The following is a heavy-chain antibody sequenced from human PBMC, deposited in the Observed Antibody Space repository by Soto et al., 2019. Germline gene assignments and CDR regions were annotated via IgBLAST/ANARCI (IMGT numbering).Heavy chain of an antibody. CDR2: ISGSGGST. Sequence: GGSLRLSCAASGFTFSSYAMSWVRQAPGKGLEWVSAISGSGGSTYYADSVKGRFTISRDNSKNTLYLQMNSLRAEDTAVYYCAKLDPSYDFWSGYNPIYYYYYMDVWGKGTTVTVSS. CDR3: AKLDPSYDFWSGYNPIYYYYYMDV. D-gene: IGHD3-3*01. J-gene: IGHJ6*03. CDR1: GFTFSSYA. V-gene: IGHV3-23*01.